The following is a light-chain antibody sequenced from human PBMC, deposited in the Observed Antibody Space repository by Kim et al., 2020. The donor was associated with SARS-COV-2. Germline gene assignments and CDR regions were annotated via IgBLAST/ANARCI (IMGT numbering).Light chain of an antibody. CDR1: QSVRGQ. CDR2: DAS. J-gene: IGKJ5*01. V-gene: IGKV3-11*01. Sequence: EIVLTQSPATMSLSPGERATLSCRASQSVRGQVAWYHQKPGQAPRLLIYDASNRATGIPARFSGSGSGTDFTLTISSLEPEDFAVYYCQQRLSRHITYSQETRLEIK. CDR3: QQRLSRHIT.